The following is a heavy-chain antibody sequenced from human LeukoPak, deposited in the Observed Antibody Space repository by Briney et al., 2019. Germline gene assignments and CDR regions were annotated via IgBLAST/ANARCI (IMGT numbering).Heavy chain of an antibody. J-gene: IGHJ5*02. CDR2: INPNSGGT. Sequence: GASVKVSCKASGYTFTGYYMHWVRQAPGQGLEWMGRINPNSGGTNYAQKFQGRVTMTRDTSISTAYRELSRLRSDDTAVYYCARDLTMTVLWSSNWFDPWGQGTLVTVSS. CDR1: GYTFTGYY. V-gene: IGHV1-2*06. CDR3: ARDLTMTVLWSSNWFDP. D-gene: IGHD3-22*01.